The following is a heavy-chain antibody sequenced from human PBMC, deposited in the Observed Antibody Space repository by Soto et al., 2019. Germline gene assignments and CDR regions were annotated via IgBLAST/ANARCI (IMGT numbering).Heavy chain of an antibody. J-gene: IGHJ5*02. Sequence: SGGSLRFSCAASGFTFSSYWMHWVRQAPGKGLVWVSRINSDGSSTSYADSVKGRFTISRDNAKNTLYLQMNSLRAEDTAVYYCARDQGYYYDSSSNWFDPWGQGTLVTVSS. D-gene: IGHD3-22*01. V-gene: IGHV3-74*01. CDR2: INSDGSST. CDR1: GFTFSSYW. CDR3: ARDQGYYYDSSSNWFDP.